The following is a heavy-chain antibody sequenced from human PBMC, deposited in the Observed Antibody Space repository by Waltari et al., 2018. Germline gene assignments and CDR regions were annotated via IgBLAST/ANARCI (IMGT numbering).Heavy chain of an antibody. J-gene: IGHJ4*02. CDR1: GFTFSIYS. CDR3: ARWNIGADY. CDR2: INTRSTTI. D-gene: IGHD2-15*01. Sequence: EVQLVASGGGSVQPGGSLRLSCAASGFTFSIYSMSWVRQAPGKGLEWVSYINTRSTTIYYADSVKGRLTTSRDNAKNSLYLQMNSLRAEDTAVYYCARWNIGADYWGQGTLVTVSS. V-gene: IGHV3-48*04.